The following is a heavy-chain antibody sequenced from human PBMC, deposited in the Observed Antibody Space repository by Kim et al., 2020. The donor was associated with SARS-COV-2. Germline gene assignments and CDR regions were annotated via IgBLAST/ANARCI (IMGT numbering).Heavy chain of an antibody. CDR3: ARGSPSYDY. V-gene: IGHV4-34*01. CDR2: ST. J-gene: IGHJ4*02. Sequence: STNYNPSLKSRVTISVDTSKNQFSLKLSSVTAADTAVYYCARGSPSYDYWGQGTLVTVSS.